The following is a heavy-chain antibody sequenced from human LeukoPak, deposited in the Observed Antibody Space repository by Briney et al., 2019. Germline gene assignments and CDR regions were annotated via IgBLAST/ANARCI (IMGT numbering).Heavy chain of an antibody. Sequence: GGSLRLSCAASGFTFDDYAMHWVRQAPGKGLEWVSLISGDGGSTYYADSVKGRFTISRDISRNTLDLQMNSLRAEDTAIYYCARQGATTTGSSWTFDHWGQGTLVTVSS. CDR1: GFTFDDYA. D-gene: IGHD1-1*01. CDR3: ARQGATTTGSSWTFDH. V-gene: IGHV3-43*02. CDR2: ISGDGGST. J-gene: IGHJ5*02.